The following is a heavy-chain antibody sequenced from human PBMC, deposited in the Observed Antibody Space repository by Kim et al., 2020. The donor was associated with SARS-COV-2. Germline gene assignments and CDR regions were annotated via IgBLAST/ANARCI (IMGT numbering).Heavy chain of an antibody. V-gene: IGHV1-2*02. J-gene: IGHJ3*02. CDR1: GYTFIDYY. Sequence: ASVKVSCKASGYTFIDYYIHWVRQAPGQGLEWMGWINPYSGATTFARRFQDRVTMTRDTSINTAYMEVSRLRSDDTAVFYCARGNQLQYARAFDIWGQGTMVTVSS. D-gene: IGHD1-1*01. CDR3: ARGNQLQYARAFDI. CDR2: INPYSGAT.